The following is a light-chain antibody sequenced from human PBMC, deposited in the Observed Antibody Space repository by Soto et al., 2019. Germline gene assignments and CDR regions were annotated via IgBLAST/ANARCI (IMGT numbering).Light chain of an antibody. CDR1: QSISSW. Sequence: DIQMTQSPSTLSASVGDRVTITCRASQSISSWLAWYQQKPGKAPKLLIYAASSLQSGVPSRFSGSGSGTDFTLTVSSLRPEDFATYYCHQSYDIPTFGQGTRLEIK. CDR3: HQSYDIPT. CDR2: AAS. V-gene: IGKV1-39*01. J-gene: IGKJ5*01.